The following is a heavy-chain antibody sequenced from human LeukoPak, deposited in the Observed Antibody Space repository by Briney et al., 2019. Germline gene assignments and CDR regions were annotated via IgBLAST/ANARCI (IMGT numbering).Heavy chain of an antibody. V-gene: IGHV3-21*01. Sequence: PGGSLRLSCAASGFTFSSYSMNWVRQAPGKGLEWVSSISSSSSYIYYADSVKGRFTISRDNAKNSLYLQMNSLRAEDTAVYYCARATPNRIAAAGDDYWGQGTLVTVPS. CDR1: GFTFSSYS. CDR2: ISSSSSYI. D-gene: IGHD6-13*01. J-gene: IGHJ4*02. CDR3: ARATPNRIAAAGDDY.